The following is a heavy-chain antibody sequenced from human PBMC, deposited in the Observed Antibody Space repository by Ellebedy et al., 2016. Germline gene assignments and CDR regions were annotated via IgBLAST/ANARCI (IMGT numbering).Heavy chain of an antibody. CDR1: GGSISSYY. D-gene: IGHD5-18*01. CDR2: IYYSGSI. Sequence: SETLSLXXTVSGGSISSYYWSWIRQPPGKGLEWIGYIYYSGSINYNPSLESRVTISVDTSKNQFSLKLSSVTAADTAVYYCARGARGYSSQGDYWGQGTLVTVSS. J-gene: IGHJ4*02. V-gene: IGHV4-59*01. CDR3: ARGARGYSSQGDY.